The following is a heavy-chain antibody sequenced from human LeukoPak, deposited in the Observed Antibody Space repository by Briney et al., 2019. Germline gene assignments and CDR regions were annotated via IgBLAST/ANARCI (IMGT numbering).Heavy chain of an antibody. Sequence: GGSLRFSCAASGFTFSSYEMNWVRQAPGKGLEWVSYISSSGSTIYYADSVKGRFTISRDNAKNSLYLQMNSLRAEDTAVYYCAREDQAGDAFDIWGQGTMVTVSS. CDR2: ISSSGSTI. J-gene: IGHJ3*02. CDR1: GFTFSSYE. V-gene: IGHV3-48*03. CDR3: AREDQAGDAFDI.